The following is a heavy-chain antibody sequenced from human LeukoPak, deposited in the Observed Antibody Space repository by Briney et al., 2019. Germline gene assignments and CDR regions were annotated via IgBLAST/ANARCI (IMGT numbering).Heavy chain of an antibody. CDR2: ISSSSSYI. J-gene: IGHJ4*02. V-gene: IGHV3-21*01. D-gene: IGHD1-14*01. CDR3: ARVLKNRGPFDY. Sequence: GGSLRLSCAASGFTFSSYSMNWVRQAPGKGLEWVSSISSSSSYIYYADSVKGRFTISRDNSKNTLYLQMNSLRAEDMAVYYCARVLKNRGPFDYWGQGTLVTVSS. CDR1: GFTFSSYS.